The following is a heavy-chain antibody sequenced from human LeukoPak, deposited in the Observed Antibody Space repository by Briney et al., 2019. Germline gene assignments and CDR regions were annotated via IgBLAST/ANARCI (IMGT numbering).Heavy chain of an antibody. Sequence: ASVKVSCKASGYTFTSYGISWVRQAPGQGLEWMGLISAYNGNTNYAQKLQGRVTMTTDTSTSTAYMELRSLRSDDTAVYYCARLGSSGYYYVYFDYWGQGTLVTVSS. CDR3: ARLGSSGYYYVYFDY. D-gene: IGHD3-22*01. CDR2: ISAYNGNT. J-gene: IGHJ4*02. CDR1: GYTFTSYG. V-gene: IGHV1-18*01.